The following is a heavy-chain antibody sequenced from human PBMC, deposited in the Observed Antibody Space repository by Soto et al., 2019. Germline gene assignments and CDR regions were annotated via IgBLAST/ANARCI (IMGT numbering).Heavy chain of an antibody. J-gene: IGHJ4*02. CDR2: IIPMFGTA. CDR3: ASGIQLWLRRINTGYSG. D-gene: IGHD5-18*01. V-gene: IGHV1-69*12. Sequence: QVQLVQSGAEVKKPESSVKVSCKAPGGTFSTYAISWVRQAPGQGLEWMGGIIPMFGTANYAQRFQDRVTSTADESTNTVDMELSSLRSEDTAVYFCASGIQLWLRRINTGYSGWGQGTLVTVSS. CDR1: GGTFSTYA.